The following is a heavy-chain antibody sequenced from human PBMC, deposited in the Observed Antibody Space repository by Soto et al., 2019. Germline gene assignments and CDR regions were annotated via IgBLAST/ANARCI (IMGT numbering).Heavy chain of an antibody. J-gene: IGHJ6*02. CDR3: ARDVGATTLAHYYGLDV. V-gene: IGHV1-69*13. D-gene: IGHD2-15*01. Sequence: ASVKVSCKASGGTFGRDAISWVRQAPGQGLEWVGGIIPLSGATDYAQKFQGRVTIIADESTSTAYLELSSLRSEDTAIYYCARDVGATTLAHYYGLDVWGQGTMVTVS. CDR1: GGTFGRDA. CDR2: IIPLSGAT.